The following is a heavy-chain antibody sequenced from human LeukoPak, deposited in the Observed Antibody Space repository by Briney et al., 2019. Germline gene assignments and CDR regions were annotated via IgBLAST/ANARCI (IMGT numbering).Heavy chain of an antibody. V-gene: IGHV4-34*01. D-gene: IGHD6-19*01. CDR1: GGSFSGYY. CDR3: ARVVAAEPIDY. J-gene: IGHJ4*02. CDR2: INHSGST. Sequence: SETLSLTCAVYGGSFSGYYWSWIRQPPGKGLEWIGEINHSGSTNYNPSLKSRVTISVDTSKNQFSLKLSSVTAADTAVYYCARVVAAEPIDYWGQGTLVTVSS.